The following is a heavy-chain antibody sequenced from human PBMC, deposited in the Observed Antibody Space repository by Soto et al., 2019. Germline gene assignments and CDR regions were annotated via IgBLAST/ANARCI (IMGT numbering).Heavy chain of an antibody. V-gene: IGHV3-23*01. J-gene: IGHJ4*02. CDR3: AKEIVSSYYYDSSTCFDY. CDR1: GFTFSSYA. D-gene: IGHD3-22*01. Sequence: GGSLRLSCAASGFTFSSYAMSWVRQAPGKGLEWVSAISGSGGSTYYADSVKGRFTISRDNSKNTLYLQMNSLRAEDTAVYYCAKEIVSSYYYDSSTCFDYWGQGTLVTVSS. CDR2: ISGSGGST.